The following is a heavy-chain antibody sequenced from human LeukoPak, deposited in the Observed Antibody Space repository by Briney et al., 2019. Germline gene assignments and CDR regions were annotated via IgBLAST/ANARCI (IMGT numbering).Heavy chain of an antibody. D-gene: IGHD2-2*02. J-gene: IGHJ5*02. Sequence: ASVKVSCEASGYTFTGYYMHWVRQAPGQGLEWMGWINPNSGGTNYAQKFQGRVTMTRDTSISTAYMELSRLRSDGTAVYYCARGYCSSTSCYTGDAWGQGTLVTVSS. CDR3: ARGYCSSTSCYTGDA. CDR1: GYTFTGYY. V-gene: IGHV1-2*02. CDR2: INPNSGGT.